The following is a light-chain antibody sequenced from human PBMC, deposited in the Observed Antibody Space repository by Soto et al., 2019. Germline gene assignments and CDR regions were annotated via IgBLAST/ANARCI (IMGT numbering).Light chain of an antibody. Sequence: QSALTQPRSVSGSPGQSVTISCTGTNSDFDDYHYVSWYQQHPGKAPKLMIYDVTKRPSGVPDRFSGSKSGNTASLTISGLQAEDEADYYCCSYAGIYVFGTGTKLTVL. J-gene: IGLJ1*01. V-gene: IGLV2-11*01. CDR3: CSYAGIYV. CDR2: DVT. CDR1: NSDFDDYHY.